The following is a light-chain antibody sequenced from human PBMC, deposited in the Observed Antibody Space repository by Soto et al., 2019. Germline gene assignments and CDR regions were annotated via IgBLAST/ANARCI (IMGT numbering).Light chain of an antibody. V-gene: IGLV1-40*01. J-gene: IGLJ3*02. CDR3: QSFDSSLSGWL. CDR1: SSNIGAGYD. Sequence: QSVLTQPPSVSGAPGQRVTISCTGSSSNIGAGYDVHWYQQLPGTAPKLLISGDTNRPSGVPDRFSGSKSSTSASLAITGRRAEDEADYYCQSFDSSLSGWLFGGGTKLTVL. CDR2: GDT.